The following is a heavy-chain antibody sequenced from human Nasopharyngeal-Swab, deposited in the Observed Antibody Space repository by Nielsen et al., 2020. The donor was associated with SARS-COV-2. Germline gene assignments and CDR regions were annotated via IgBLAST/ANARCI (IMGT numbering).Heavy chain of an antibody. CDR2: ISAYNGNT. Sequence: ASVRVSCKASGYTFTSYGISWVRQAPGQGLEWMGWISAYNGNTNYAQKLQGRVTMTTDTSTSTAYMELRSLRSDDTAVYYCAIGILSAAGLIPNYWGQGTLVTVSS. V-gene: IGHV1-18*01. CDR3: AIGILSAAGLIPNY. D-gene: IGHD6-13*01. CDR1: GYTFTSYG. J-gene: IGHJ4*02.